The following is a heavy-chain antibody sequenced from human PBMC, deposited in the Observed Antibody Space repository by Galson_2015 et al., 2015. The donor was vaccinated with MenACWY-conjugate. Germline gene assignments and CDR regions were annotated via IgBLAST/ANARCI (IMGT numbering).Heavy chain of an antibody. V-gene: IGHV6-1*01. Sequence: CAISGDSVSSNSAAWNWIRQSRSRGLEWLGRTYYRSKWYNDYAVSVKSRITINPDTSTNQFSLQLNSVTPEDTAVYYCARSSRATWGWFDPWGQGTLVTVSS. D-gene: IGHD1-26*01. CDR3: ARSSRATWGWFDP. CDR2: TYYRSKWYN. CDR1: GDSVSSNSAA. J-gene: IGHJ5*02.